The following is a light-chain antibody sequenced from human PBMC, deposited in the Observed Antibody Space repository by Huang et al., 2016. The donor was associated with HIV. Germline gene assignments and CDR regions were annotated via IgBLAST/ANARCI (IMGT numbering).Light chain of an antibody. Sequence: EIVMTQSPATLSVSSGQRVTLSCRANRSVSTNLAWYQQRHGQAPRLLIYGSSTRAPGIPARFSGNGSGTDFSLTISSLQSEDFALYYCHQYNNWLLSFGGGTRV. CDR3: HQYNNWLLS. J-gene: IGKJ4*01. CDR2: GSS. CDR1: RSVSTN. V-gene: IGKV3-15*01.